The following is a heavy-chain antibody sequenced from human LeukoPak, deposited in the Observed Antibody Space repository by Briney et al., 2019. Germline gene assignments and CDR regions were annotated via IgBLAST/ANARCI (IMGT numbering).Heavy chain of an antibody. CDR3: AREGRQDYVYFDH. CDR1: GYSISSGYY. D-gene: IGHD4-17*01. CDR2: IYHSGST. Sequence: SETLSFTCAVSGYSISSGYYWGWIRQPPGKGLEWIGSIYHSGSTYYNPSLKSRVTISVDTSKNQFSLKLSSVTAADTAMYYCAREGRQDYVYFDHWGQGSLVTVSS. V-gene: IGHV4-38-2*02. J-gene: IGHJ4*02.